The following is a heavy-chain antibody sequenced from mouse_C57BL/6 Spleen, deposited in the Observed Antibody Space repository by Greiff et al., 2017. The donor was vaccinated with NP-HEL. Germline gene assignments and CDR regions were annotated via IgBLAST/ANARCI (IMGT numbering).Heavy chain of an antibody. CDR1: GYSITSGYY. J-gene: IGHJ4*01. Sequence: EVKLQESGPGLVKPSQSLSLTCSVTGYSITSGYYWNWIRQFPGNKLEWMGYISYDGSNNYNPSLKNRISITRDTSKNKFSLKLNSVTTEDTATYYCAFITTVVEYYAMDYWGQGTSVTVSS. V-gene: IGHV3-6*01. CDR3: AFITTVVEYYAMDY. D-gene: IGHD1-1*01. CDR2: ISYDGSN.